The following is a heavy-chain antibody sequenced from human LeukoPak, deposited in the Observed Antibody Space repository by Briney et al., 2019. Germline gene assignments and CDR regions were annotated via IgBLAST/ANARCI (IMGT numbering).Heavy chain of an antibody. V-gene: IGHV3-30*07. CDR1: GFTFSSYA. J-gene: IGHJ1*01. CDR2: ISYDGSSK. Sequence: AGGSLRLSCAASGFTFSSYAMHWVRQAPGKGLEWVAVISYDGSSKYYADSVKGRFTISRDNAKNSLYLQMNSLRAEDTALYYCARDEDHYYDSSGYARVRYFQHWGQGTLVTVSS. D-gene: IGHD3-22*01. CDR3: ARDEDHYYDSSGYARVRYFQH.